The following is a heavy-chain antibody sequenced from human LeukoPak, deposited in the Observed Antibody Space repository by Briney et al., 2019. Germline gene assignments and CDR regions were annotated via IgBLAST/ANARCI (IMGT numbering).Heavy chain of an antibody. D-gene: IGHD4-17*01. CDR2: IDWDDDK. CDR1: GFSLSTSGMC. CDR3: ARIRSDGDYVYYFDY. V-gene: IGHV2-70*11. J-gene: IGHJ4*02. Sequence: RESGPALVKPTQTLTLTCTFSGFSLSTSGMCVSWIRQPPGKALEWLARIDWDDDKYYCTSLKTRLTISKDTSKNQVVLTMTNMDPVDTATYYCARIRSDGDYVYYFDYWGQGTLVTVSS.